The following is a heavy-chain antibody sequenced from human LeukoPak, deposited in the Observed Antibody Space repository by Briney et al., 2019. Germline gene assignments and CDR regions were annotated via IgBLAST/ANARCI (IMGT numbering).Heavy chain of an antibody. V-gene: IGHV3-7*01. CDR1: GFTFNTHW. Sequence: GGSLRLSCAASGFTFNTHWMTWVRQAPGKGLEWVATIQPDGSEKYYSDSVKGRFTISRDNSRDSVYLQMNSLRDDDTSIYYCARDASALYWGRGTLVTVSS. D-gene: IGHD6-19*01. CDR3: ARDASALY. J-gene: IGHJ4*02. CDR2: IQPDGSEK.